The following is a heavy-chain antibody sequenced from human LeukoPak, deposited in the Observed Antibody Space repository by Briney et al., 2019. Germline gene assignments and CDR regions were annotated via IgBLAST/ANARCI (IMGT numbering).Heavy chain of an antibody. J-gene: IGHJ1*01. D-gene: IGHD3/OR15-3a*01. CDR1: GYTLTELS. CDR2: FDPEDGET. Sequence: GASVKVSCKVSGYTLTELSMHWVRQAPGKGLEWMGGFDPEDGETIYAQKFQGRVTMTEDTSTDTAYMELSSLRSEDTAVFYCVTSLWTSETSGTDEYLQFWGQGTLVTVSS. CDR3: VTSLWTSETSGTDEYLQF. V-gene: IGHV1-24*01.